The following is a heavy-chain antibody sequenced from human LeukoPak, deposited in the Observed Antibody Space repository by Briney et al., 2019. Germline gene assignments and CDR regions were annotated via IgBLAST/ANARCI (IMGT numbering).Heavy chain of an antibody. Sequence: SVKVSCKASGGTFSSYAISWVRQAPGQGLEWMGGIIPIFGTANYAQKFQGRVTITADKSTSTAYMELSSLRSEDTAVYYCARAGQLWDYYYYYMDVWGKGTTVTVYS. CDR3: ARAGQLWDYYYYYMDV. J-gene: IGHJ6*03. CDR1: GGTFSSYA. CDR2: IIPIFGTA. V-gene: IGHV1-69*06. D-gene: IGHD5-18*01.